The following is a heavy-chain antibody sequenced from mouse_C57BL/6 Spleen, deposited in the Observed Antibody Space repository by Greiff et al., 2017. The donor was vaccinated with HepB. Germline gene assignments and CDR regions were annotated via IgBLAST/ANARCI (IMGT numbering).Heavy chain of an antibody. D-gene: IGHD4-1*02. CDR1: GFSLTSYG. Sequence: VKLVESGPGLVQPSQSLSITCTVSGFSLTSYGVHWVRQSPGKGLEWLGVIWSGGSTDYNAAFISRLSISKDNSKSQVFFKMNSLQADDTAIYYCARNSPTFPFAYWGQGTLVTVSA. CDR3: ARNSPTFPFAY. CDR2: IWSGGST. V-gene: IGHV2-2*01. J-gene: IGHJ3*01.